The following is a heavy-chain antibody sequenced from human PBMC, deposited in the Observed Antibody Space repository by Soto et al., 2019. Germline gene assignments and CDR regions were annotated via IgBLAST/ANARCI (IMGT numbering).Heavy chain of an antibody. J-gene: IGHJ6*02. Sequence: GGSPKIHFQGSGCTFTTHWIALVRQMPGKGLEWRGVMYPGDSCTQYSQSFPLQATYSTDKSISTAYLQWDSLKASDSAIYYCARISGYVANIDVWGQGTTVPVSS. CDR3: ARISGYVANIDV. CDR2: MYPGDSCT. V-gene: IGHV5-51*01. D-gene: IGHD6-13*01. CDR1: GCTFTTHW.